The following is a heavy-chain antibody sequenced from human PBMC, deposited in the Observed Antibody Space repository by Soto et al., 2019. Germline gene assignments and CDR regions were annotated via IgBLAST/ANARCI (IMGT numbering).Heavy chain of an antibody. Sequence: QVQLVESGGGVVQPGRSLRLSCAASGFTFSSYGMHWVRQAPGKGLEWVAVISYDGSNKYYADSVKGRFTISRDNSKNTRYLQMHGRTAEGRAVYYCAGDLARWAWGQGTLVTVSS. J-gene: IGHJ5*02. V-gene: IGHV3-30*03. CDR2: ISYDGSNK. CDR1: GFTFSSYG. D-gene: IGHD5-12*01. CDR3: AGDLARWA.